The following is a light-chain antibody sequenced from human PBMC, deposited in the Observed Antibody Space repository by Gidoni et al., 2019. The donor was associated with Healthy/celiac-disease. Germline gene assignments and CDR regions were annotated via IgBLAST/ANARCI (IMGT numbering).Light chain of an antibody. J-gene: IGKJ4*01. CDR3: HQGLT. CDR2: GAS. V-gene: IGKV3-20*01. CDR1: QSVSSSY. Sequence: EIVLTQSPGTLSLSPGERATLSCRASQSVSSSYLAWYQQKPGQAPRLLIYGASSRATGIPDRFSGSGSGTDFTLTISRLEPEDFAVYYCHQGLTFXGXTKVEIK.